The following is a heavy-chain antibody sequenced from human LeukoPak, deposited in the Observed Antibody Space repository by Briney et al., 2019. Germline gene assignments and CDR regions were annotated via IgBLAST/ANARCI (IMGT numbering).Heavy chain of an antibody. Sequence: ASVKVSFKSSGYTFTSYGISWVRQAPGQGLELMGWISAYNGNTNYAQKFQGRVTMTRDTSISTAYMELSRLRSDDTAVYYCAKGYSGYDHYGAYNWFDPGGEGTLVPVSS. CDR1: GYTFTSYG. CDR2: ISAYNGNT. V-gene: IGHV1-18*01. CDR3: AKGYSGYDHYGAYNWFDP. D-gene: IGHD5-12*01. J-gene: IGHJ5*02.